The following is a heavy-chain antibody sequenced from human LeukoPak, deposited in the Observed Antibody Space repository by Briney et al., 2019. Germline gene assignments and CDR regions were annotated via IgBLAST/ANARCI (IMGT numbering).Heavy chain of an antibody. Sequence: GGSLRLSCTVSGFTFSDYYMSWVRQAPGKGLEWVANIKQDGSEKYYVDSVKGRFTISRDNAKNSLYLRMNSLRAEDTAVYYCARSDWAAAGPFDYWGQGTLVTVSS. D-gene: IGHD6-13*01. V-gene: IGHV3-7*01. CDR3: ARSDWAAAGPFDY. CDR1: GFTFSDYY. J-gene: IGHJ4*02. CDR2: IKQDGSEK.